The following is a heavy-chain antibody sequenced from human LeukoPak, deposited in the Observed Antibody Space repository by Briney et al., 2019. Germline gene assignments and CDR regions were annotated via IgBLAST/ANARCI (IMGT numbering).Heavy chain of an antibody. D-gene: IGHD6-13*01. J-gene: IGHJ4*02. CDR3: AAYSSSWYDY. CDR2: IYTSGST. CDR1: GGSISSGSYY. V-gene: IGHV4-61*02. Sequence: SETLSLTCTVSGGSISSGSYYWSWIRQPAGKGLEWIGRIYTSGSTNYNPSLMSRVTISVDTSKNQFSLKLSSVTAADTAVYYCAAYSSSWYDYWGQGTLVTVSS.